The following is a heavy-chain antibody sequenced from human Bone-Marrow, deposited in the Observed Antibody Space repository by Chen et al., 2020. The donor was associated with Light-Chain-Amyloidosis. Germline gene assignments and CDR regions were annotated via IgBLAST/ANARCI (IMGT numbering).Heavy chain of an antibody. Sequence: GSGPGLVKPSQTLSLTCSVSGASMTNGSHYWSWIRLPAGKGLEWIGRIYTSGNTNYSPSLKSRVTISVDTSKNQFSLKLNSVTAADTAVYHCAREVPAVKKNYMDVWGKGTTVIVSS. D-gene: IGHD2-2*01. V-gene: IGHV4-61*02. CDR3: AREVPAVKKNYMDV. CDR1: GASMTNGSHY. CDR2: IYTSGNT. J-gene: IGHJ6*03.